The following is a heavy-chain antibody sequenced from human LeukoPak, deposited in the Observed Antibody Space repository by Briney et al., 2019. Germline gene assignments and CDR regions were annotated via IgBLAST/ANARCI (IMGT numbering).Heavy chain of an antibody. CDR3: ARASGYTSGWYDDAFDI. D-gene: IGHD6-19*01. V-gene: IGHV3-21*01. CDR2: ISSSSSYI. Sequence: GGSLRLSCAAPGFTFSSYSMKLGRPAPRKGLGWVSSISSSSSYIYYADSVKGRFTISRDNAKNSLYLQMNSLRAEDTAVYYCARASGYTSGWYDDAFDIWGQGTMVTVSS. J-gene: IGHJ3*02. CDR1: GFTFSSYS.